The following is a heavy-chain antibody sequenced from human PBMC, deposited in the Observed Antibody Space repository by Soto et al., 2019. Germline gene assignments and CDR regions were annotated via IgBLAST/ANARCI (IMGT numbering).Heavy chain of an antibody. CDR1: GFTFSSYA. CDR2: ISGSGGST. J-gene: IGHJ6*02. CDR3: AKDGYYYYYGMDV. Sequence: GGSLSLSCAASGFTFSSYAMSWVRQAPGKGLEWVSAISGSGGSTYYADSVKGRFTISRDNNKNTLYLQMNSLRAEDTADYYCAKDGYYYYYGMDVWGQGTTVTVSS. V-gene: IGHV3-23*01.